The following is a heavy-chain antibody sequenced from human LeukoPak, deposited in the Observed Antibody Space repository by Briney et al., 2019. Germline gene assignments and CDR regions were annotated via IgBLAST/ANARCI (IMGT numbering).Heavy chain of an antibody. Sequence: GASVKVSCKASGYTFTGYYMHWVRQAPGQGLEWMGWINPNSGGTNYAQKFQGRVTMTRDTSISTAYMELSRLRSDDTAVYYCARAPSQYCSGGSCYHNWFDPWGQGTLVTVSS. V-gene: IGHV1-2*02. CDR2: INPNSGGT. J-gene: IGHJ5*02. CDR3: ARAPSQYCSGGSCYHNWFDP. CDR1: GYTFTGYY. D-gene: IGHD2-15*01.